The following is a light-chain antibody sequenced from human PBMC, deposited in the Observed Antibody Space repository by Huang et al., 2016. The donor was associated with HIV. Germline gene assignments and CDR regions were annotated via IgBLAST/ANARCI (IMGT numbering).Light chain of an antibody. CDR3: QQSYSALSS. Sequence: IQMTQSPTSLSASDGDRVSIACRASQSISTYLNWYQQKPGKAPKLLISSASALHSGVPSRFSVSGSGTDFTLTIRGLQLDDFATYYCQQSYSALSSFGPGTRL. V-gene: IGKV1-39*01. J-gene: IGKJ5*01. CDR2: SAS. CDR1: QSISTY.